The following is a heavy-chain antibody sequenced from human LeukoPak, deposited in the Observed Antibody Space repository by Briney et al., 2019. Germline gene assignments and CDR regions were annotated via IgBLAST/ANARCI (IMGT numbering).Heavy chain of an antibody. V-gene: IGHV1-58*02. Sequence: GASVKVPCKASGFPLSISAMQWVRQARGQRLEWIGWIVVGSGNTNYAQEFHERVTITRDMSTTTTYMELSNLRSEDTAFYYCAADGNRDGYPGYWGQGTLVTVSS. CDR3: AADGNRDGYPGY. J-gene: IGHJ4*02. CDR1: GFPLSISA. CDR2: IVVGSGNT. D-gene: IGHD5-24*01.